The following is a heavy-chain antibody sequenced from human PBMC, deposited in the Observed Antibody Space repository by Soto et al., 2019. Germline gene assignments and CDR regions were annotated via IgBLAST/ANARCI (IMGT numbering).Heavy chain of an antibody. J-gene: IGHJ2*01. V-gene: IGHV1-69*04. D-gene: IGHD4-17*01. CDR2: IIPILGIA. CDR1: GGTFRSYT. CDR3: AREWADYGDYVRYWYFDL. Sequence: GASVKVSCKASGGTFRSYTISWVRQAPGQGLEWMGRIIPILGIANYAQKFQGRVTITADKSTSTAYMELSSLRSEDTAVYYCAREWADYGDYVRYWYFDLWGRGTLDPVSS.